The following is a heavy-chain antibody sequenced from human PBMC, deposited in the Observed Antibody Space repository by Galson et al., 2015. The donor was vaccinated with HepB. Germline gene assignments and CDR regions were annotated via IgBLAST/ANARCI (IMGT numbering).Heavy chain of an antibody. CDR1: TFIFSTYS. CDR3: AKDLRSSGWYGYYYYYGMDV. Sequence: SLRLSCAASTFIFSTYSMNWVRQAPGKGLEWVSYISSSSATIYYADSVKGRFTISRDNAKNSLYLQMNSLRAEDTAVYYCAKDLRSSGWYGYYYYYGMDVWGQGTTVTVSS. J-gene: IGHJ6*02. D-gene: IGHD6-19*01. CDR2: ISSSSATI. V-gene: IGHV3-48*04.